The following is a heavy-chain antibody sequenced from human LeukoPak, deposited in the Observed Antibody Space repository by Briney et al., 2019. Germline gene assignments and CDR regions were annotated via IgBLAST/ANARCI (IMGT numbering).Heavy chain of an antibody. CDR2: IYSSGST. V-gene: IGHV4-39*07. CDR3: ARSDGYGLVGI. D-gene: IGHD3-10*01. CDR1: GASINSGSNY. Sequence: PSETLSLTCRVSGASINSGSNYWGWIRQPPGKTLEWIGSIYSSGSTYYNPSLKSRVIIMIDTPKNHFSLALSSVTAADTAVYYCARSDGYGLVGIWGQGTMVTVSS. J-gene: IGHJ3*02.